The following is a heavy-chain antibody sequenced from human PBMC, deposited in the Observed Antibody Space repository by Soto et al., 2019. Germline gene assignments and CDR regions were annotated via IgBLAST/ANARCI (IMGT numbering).Heavy chain of an antibody. D-gene: IGHD2-2*01. CDR2: INPSGGST. Sequence: ASVKVSCKASGYTFTSYYMHWVRQAPGQGLEWMGIINPSGGSTSYAQKFQGRVTMTRDTSTSTVYMELSSLRSEDTAVYYCARDRLVSSTGSPYGMDVWGQGTTLTVSS. J-gene: IGHJ6*02. CDR1: GYTFTSYY. V-gene: IGHV1-46*01. CDR3: ARDRLVSSTGSPYGMDV.